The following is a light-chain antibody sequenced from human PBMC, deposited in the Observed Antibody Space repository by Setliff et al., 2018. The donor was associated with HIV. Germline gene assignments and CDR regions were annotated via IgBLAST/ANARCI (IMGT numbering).Light chain of an antibody. J-gene: IGLJ2*01. CDR3: AAWDDSLRGV. V-gene: IGLV1-47*02. CDR1: NSNIGSNT. Sequence: QSVLTQPPSASATPGQRATISCSGSNSNIGSNTVNWYQQLPGTAPKLLIYSNNQRPSGVPDRFSGSKSGTSASLAISGLRSEDEADYYCAAWDDSLRGVFGGGTKVTVL. CDR2: SNN.